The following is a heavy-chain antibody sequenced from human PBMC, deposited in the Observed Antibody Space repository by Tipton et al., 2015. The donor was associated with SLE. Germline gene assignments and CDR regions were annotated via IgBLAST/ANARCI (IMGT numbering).Heavy chain of an antibody. Sequence: SLRLSCVASGFTFDDYAMHWVRQAPGKGLEWVSCISWNSANIGYADSVRGRFTISRDNAKNSLYLQMNSLRAEDTAVYYCAGWVGYCSGGTCFYWGQGTLVTVSS. V-gene: IGHV3-9*01. CDR3: AGWVGYCSGGTCFY. J-gene: IGHJ4*02. CDR1: GFTFDDYA. CDR2: ISWNSANI. D-gene: IGHD2-15*01.